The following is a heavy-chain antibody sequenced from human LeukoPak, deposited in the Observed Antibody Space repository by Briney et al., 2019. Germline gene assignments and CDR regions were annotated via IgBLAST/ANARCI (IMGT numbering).Heavy chain of an antibody. CDR2: INPNSGGT. CDR3: ARASREQWLGFDY. J-gene: IGHJ4*02. D-gene: IGHD6-19*01. V-gene: IGHV1-2*02. Sequence: GASVKVSCKASGYTLTGYYMHWVRQAPGQGLEWMGWINPNSGGTNYAQKFQGRVTMTRDTSISTAYMELSRLRSDDTAVYYCARASREQWLGFDYWGQGTLVTVSS. CDR1: GYTLTGYY.